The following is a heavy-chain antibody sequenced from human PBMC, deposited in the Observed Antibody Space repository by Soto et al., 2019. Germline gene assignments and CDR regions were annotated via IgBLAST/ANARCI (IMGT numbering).Heavy chain of an antibody. CDR1: GFTFSSYG. CDR2: IWYDGSNK. Sequence: QVQLVESGGGVVQPGRSLRLSCAASGFTFSSYGMHWVRQAPGKGLEWVAVIWYDGSNKYYADSVKGRFTISRDNSKNTLYLQMNGLRAEDTAVYYCARPGMTTVTTAYFDYWGQGTLVTVSS. CDR3: ARPGMTTVTTAYFDY. V-gene: IGHV3-33*01. J-gene: IGHJ4*02. D-gene: IGHD4-17*01.